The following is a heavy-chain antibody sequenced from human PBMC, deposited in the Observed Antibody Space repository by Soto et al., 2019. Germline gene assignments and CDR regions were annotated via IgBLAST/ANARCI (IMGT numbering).Heavy chain of an antibody. D-gene: IGHD2-21*02. CDR2: MYNTGST. J-gene: IGHJ6*02. CDR1: GCSISGYY. V-gene: IGHV4-59*01. CDR3: ARDLWGYCGTDCYPLDV. Sequence: PSETLSLTCTVSGCSISGYYWSWIRQPPGEGLEWIGYMYNTGSTVYNPSFKSRVTISVDTSKNQFSLKLNSVTAADTAVYYCARDLWGYCGTDCYPLDVWGQGTTVT.